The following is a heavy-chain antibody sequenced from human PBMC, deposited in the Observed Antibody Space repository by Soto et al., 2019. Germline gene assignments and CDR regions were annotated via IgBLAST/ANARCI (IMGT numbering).Heavy chain of an antibody. CDR1: GGSIGSGGYS. D-gene: IGHD4-17*01. V-gene: IGHV4-30-2*01. CDR2: TYHSGST. J-gene: IGHJ6*02. Sequence: QLQLQESGSGLVKPSQTLSLTCAVSGGSIGSGGYSWSWIRQPPGKGLEWIGYTYHSGSTYYNPSLKSRVTISVDRSKNQFSLKLSSVTAADTAVYYCARAHYGDYGYGMDVWGQGTTVTVSS. CDR3: ARAHYGDYGYGMDV.